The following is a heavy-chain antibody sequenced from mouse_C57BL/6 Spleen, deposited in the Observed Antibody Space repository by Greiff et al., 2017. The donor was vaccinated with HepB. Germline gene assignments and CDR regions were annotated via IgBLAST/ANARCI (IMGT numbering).Heavy chain of an antibody. J-gene: IGHJ2*01. CDR2: IYPGDGDT. V-gene: IGHV1-82*01. Sequence: LEESGPELVKPGASVKISCKASGYAFSSSWMNWVKQRPGKGLEWIGRIYPGDGDTNYNGKFKGKATLTADKSSSTAYMQLSSLTSEDSAVYFCARSLYYFDYWGQGTTLTVSS. CDR1: GYAFSSSW. CDR3: ARSLYYFDY.